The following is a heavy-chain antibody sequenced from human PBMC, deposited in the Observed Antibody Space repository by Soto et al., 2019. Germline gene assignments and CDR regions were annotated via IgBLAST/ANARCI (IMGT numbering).Heavy chain of an antibody. CDR1: GFAFSYHT. V-gene: IGHV3-23*01. CDR2: IGNGGDIS. D-gene: IGHD1-26*01. CDR3: ARRQVGATKGKSWFDS. Sequence: EVHLLESGGGLLQPGGSLRLSCSASGFAFSYHTMIWVRQAPGKGLEWVASIGNGGDISNYGDSVKGRFTISRDNSKNTLYLQMNSLRAEDTALYYCARRQVGATKGKSWFDSWGQGTLVTVSS. J-gene: IGHJ5*01.